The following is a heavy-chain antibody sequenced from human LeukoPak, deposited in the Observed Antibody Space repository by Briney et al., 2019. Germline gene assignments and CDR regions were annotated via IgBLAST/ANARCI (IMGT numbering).Heavy chain of an antibody. Sequence: SVKGRFTISRDNAKNSLYLQINSLRDDDTAMYYCATERIPLYYMDVWGQGTTVTVSS. J-gene: IGHJ6*02. D-gene: IGHD2-8*01. V-gene: IGHV3-48*02. CDR3: ATERIPLYYMDV.